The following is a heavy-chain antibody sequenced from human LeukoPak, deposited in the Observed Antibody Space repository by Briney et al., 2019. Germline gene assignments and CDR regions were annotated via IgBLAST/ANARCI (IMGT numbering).Heavy chain of an antibody. J-gene: IGHJ4*02. CDR2: FYSDGST. CDR1: GFTVSSKY. CDR3: ARGHGSGSSGPDY. Sequence: GGSLRLSCAVSGFTVSSKYMSWFRQAPGKGLEWVSVFYSDGSTHYADSVKGRLIISRHNSKNTLYLQMNSLRPEDTAVYYCARGHGSGSSGPDYWGQGTLVTVSS. D-gene: IGHD3-10*01. V-gene: IGHV3-53*04.